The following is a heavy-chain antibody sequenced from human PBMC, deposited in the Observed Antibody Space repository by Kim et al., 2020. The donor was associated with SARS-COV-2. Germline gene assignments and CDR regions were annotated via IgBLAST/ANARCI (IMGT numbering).Heavy chain of an antibody. V-gene: IGHV3-74*01. CDR2: VNHDGTTT. D-gene: IGHD5-18*01. CDR3: ASETFGYSYSLPMGKGIAD. J-gene: IGHJ4*02. Sequence: GGSLRLSCAASGLTLSDYWMHWVRRVPGKGLAWVSRVNHDGTTTIYADSVKGRFTISRDNAKNTLYLQMNSLRAEDTAVYYCASETFGYSYSLPMGKGIADWGQGTLVTVSS. CDR1: GLTLSDYW.